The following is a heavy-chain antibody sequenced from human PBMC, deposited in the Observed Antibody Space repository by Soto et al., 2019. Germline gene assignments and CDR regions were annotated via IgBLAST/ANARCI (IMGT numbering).Heavy chain of an antibody. D-gene: IGHD5-12*01. J-gene: IGHJ3*02. V-gene: IGHV4-31*03. CDR2: IYYSGST. CDR3: ARAIDIVSMGGNAYDI. Sequence: QVQLQESGPGLVKPSQTLSLTCTVSGGSISSGGYYWSWIRQHPGKGLEWIGYIYYSGSTYYNPSLKTRVTISIDTSKNQFTLKLNSVTAADTAVYYCARAIDIVSMGGNAYDIWGQGTMVTVSS. CDR1: GGSISSGGYY.